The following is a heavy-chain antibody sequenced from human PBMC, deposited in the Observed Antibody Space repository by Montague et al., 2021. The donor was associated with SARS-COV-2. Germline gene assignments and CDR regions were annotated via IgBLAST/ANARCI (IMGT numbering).Heavy chain of an antibody. V-gene: IGHV4-34*01. CDR3: ARGGCSSSWYGRRNWFDP. J-gene: IGHJ5*02. CDR2: INHSGST. Sequence: SETLSLTCAVYGGSFSGYYWSWIRQPPGKGLEWIGEINHSGSTNYNPSLKSRVTISVDTSKSQFSLKLSSVTAADTAVYYCARGGCSSSWYGRRNWFDPWGQGTLVTVSS. CDR1: GGSFSGYY. D-gene: IGHD6-13*01.